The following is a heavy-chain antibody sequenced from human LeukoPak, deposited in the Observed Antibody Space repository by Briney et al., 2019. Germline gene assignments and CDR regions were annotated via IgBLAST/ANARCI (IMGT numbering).Heavy chain of an antibody. J-gene: IGHJ4*02. CDR1: GFTFSSYA. CDR3: ATRIEQQLVP. D-gene: IGHD6-6*01. V-gene: IGHV3-23*01. CDR2: ITSSRGGT. Sequence: AGGSLRLSCAASGFTFSSYAMSWVRQAPGKGLEWVSAITSSRGGTYYADSVKGRFTISRDNSKSTLYLQMNSLGVDDTALYYCATRIEQQLVPGGQGTLVTVSS.